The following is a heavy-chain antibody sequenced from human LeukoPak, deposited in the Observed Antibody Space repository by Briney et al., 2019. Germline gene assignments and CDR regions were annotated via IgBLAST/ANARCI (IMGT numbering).Heavy chain of an antibody. CDR1: GGSFSGYY. CDR2: IVHSGRT. CDR3: AXXXXXMGYASFDY. J-gene: IGHJ4*02. Sequence: SETLSLTCSVYGGSFSGYYWTWIRQPPGKGLEWIAEIVHSGRTNYSPSLKSRLTLSVDTSKNQFSLKLNSVTAADTAVYYCAXXXXXMGYASFDYWGQGAQVTVSS. V-gene: IGHV4-34*12. D-gene: IGHD2-2*01.